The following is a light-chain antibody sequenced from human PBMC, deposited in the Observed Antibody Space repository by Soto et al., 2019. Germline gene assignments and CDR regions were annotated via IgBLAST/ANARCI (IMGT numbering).Light chain of an antibody. J-gene: IGLJ2*01. CDR2: GNT. CDR3: QSYDSTLSGSV. Sequence: QSVLTQPPSVSGAPGQRVTISCTGSNSNIGATYDVLWYQQLPGTAPKLLIYGNTNRPSGVPDRFSGSKSGTSASLAITGRQAEDEADYYCQSYDSTLSGSVFGGGTKVTVL. CDR1: NSNIGATYD. V-gene: IGLV1-40*01.